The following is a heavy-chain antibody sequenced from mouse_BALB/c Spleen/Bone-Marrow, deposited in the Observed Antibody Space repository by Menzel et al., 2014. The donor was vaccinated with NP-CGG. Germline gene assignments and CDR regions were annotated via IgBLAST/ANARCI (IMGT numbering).Heavy chain of an antibody. CDR3: ARAYYVNYDAMDY. CDR1: GYTFSSYW. D-gene: IGHD2-10*01. V-gene: IGHV1-9*01. J-gene: IGHJ4*01. Sequence: VQVVESGAELMKPGASMKISCKATGYTFSSYWIEWVKQRPGHGLEWIGEILPGSGSTNYNERFKGKATFTADTSSNTAYTQLSSLTSEDSAVYYCARAYYVNYDAMDYWGQGTSVTVSS. CDR2: ILPGSGST.